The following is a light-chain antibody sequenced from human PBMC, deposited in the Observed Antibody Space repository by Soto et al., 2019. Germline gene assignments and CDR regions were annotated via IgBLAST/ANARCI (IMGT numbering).Light chain of an antibody. J-gene: IGLJ3*02. CDR3: NSYTAQNTRV. CDR1: SSDVCGYNH. Sequence: QSALTQPASVSGSPGQSITISCTGTSSDVCGYNHVSWYQQHPGKAPKLIIYEVTNRPSGVSSRFSGSKSGNTASLTISGLQAEDEADYFCNSYTAQNTRVFGGGTKLTVL. V-gene: IGLV2-14*01. CDR2: EVT.